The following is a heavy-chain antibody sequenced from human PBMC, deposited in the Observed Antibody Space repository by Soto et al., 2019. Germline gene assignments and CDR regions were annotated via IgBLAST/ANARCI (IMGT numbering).Heavy chain of an antibody. V-gene: IGHV4-39*01. J-gene: IGHJ5*02. CDR1: GGSITSNNYY. CDR3: ARLGYCTSTSCYVDNWFDP. CDR2: IYYSGIT. D-gene: IGHD2-2*01. Sequence: SETLSLTCTVSGGSITSNNYYWGWIRQPPGKGLEWIGSIYYSGITYYNPSLKSRVTISVDTSKNQFSLKLSSVTAADTAVYYCARLGYCTSTSCYVDNWFDPWGQGTLVTVS.